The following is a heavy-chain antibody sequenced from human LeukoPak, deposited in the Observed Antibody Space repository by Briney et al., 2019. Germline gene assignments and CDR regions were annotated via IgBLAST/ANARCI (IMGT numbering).Heavy chain of an antibody. CDR3: AKDPMYYYGSGAGDYFDY. V-gene: IGHV3-74*01. D-gene: IGHD3-10*01. CDR1: GFSFSVYW. J-gene: IGHJ4*02. Sequence: GGSLRLSCAASGFSFSVYWMHWVRQAPGKGPVWVSRIKTDGSITDYADSVKGRFTISRDNAKNTVYLQMNSLRAEDTAVYYCAKDPMYYYGSGAGDYFDYWGQGTLVTVSS. CDR2: IKTDGSIT.